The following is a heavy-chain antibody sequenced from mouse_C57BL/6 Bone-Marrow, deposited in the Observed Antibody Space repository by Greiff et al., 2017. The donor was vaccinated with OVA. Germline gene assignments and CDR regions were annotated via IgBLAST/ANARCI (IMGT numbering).Heavy chain of an antibody. V-gene: IGHV5-4*01. J-gene: IGHJ1*03. Sequence: EVHLVESGGGLVKPGGSLKLSCAASGFTFSSYAMSWVRQTPEKRLEWVATISDGGSYTYYPDNVKGRFTISRDNAKNNLYLQMNHLKSDDTARDYCASAKLRWRDFDVWGKGTTVTVAA. D-gene: IGHD1-1*01. CDR3: ASAKLRWRDFDV. CDR1: GFTFSSYA. CDR2: ISDGGSYT.